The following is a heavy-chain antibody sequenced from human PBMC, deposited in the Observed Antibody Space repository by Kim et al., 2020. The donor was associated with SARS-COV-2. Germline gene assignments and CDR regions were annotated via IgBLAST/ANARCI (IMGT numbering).Heavy chain of an antibody. D-gene: IGHD6-19*01. CDR3: ARHDGGSAWYLFDY. V-gene: IGHV4-59*08. CDR2: IYSSGTT. J-gene: IGHJ4*02. CDR1: GGSVSSYY. Sequence: SETLSLTCTVSGGSVSSYYWSWIRQPPGKGLEWIGYIYSSGTTNYNPSLKSRVTMSVDTSKNQFSLKLSSVTAADTAVYYCARHDGGSAWYLFDYWGQGILVTVSS.